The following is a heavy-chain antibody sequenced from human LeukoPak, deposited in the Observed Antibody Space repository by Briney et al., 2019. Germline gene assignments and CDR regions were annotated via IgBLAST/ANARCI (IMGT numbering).Heavy chain of an antibody. CDR3: TRDQGYCSGGRCYSVFDI. CDR1: GFTFGRYW. V-gene: IGHV3-7*01. CDR2: IKEDGSER. J-gene: IGHJ3*02. Sequence: GGSLRLSCAVSGFTFGRYWMGWVRQAPGKGLEWVAHIKEDGSERYYADSVKGRFIMSRDNAKNAVYLQVNSLTAEDTAVYYCTRDQGYCSGGRCYSVFDIWGQGTMVTVSS. D-gene: IGHD2-15*01.